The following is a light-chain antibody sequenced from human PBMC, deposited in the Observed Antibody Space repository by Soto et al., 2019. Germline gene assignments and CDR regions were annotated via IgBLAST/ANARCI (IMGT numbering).Light chain of an antibody. CDR2: LDSDCIH. J-gene: IGLJ2*01. CDR3: QTCGTGMHVF. Sequence: QSVLTQSPSASASLGASVKLTCPLISGHSSYAIAWNQQQPEKGPRYLMTLDSDCIHTKGDAIPDRFSGSSTGDERYLTISCLQSEEEADNYCQTCGTGMHVFFGGRTKHTVL. CDR1: SGHSSYA. V-gene: IGLV4-69*01.